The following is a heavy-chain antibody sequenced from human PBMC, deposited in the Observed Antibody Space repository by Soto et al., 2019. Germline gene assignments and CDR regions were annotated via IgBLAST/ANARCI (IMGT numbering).Heavy chain of an antibody. CDR2: ISWNSGSI. J-gene: IGHJ1*01. Sequence: EVQLVESGGGLVQPGRSLRLSCAASGFTFDDYAMHWVRQAPGKGLEWVSGISWNSGSIGYADSVKGRFTISRDNAKNSLYLQMNSLRAEDTALYYCAKLGAATIDWGQGTLVTVSS. CDR3: AKLGAATID. D-gene: IGHD1-26*01. CDR1: GFTFDDYA. V-gene: IGHV3-9*01.